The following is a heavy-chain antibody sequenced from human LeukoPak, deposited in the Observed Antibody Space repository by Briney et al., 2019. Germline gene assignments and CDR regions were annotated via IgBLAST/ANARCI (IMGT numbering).Heavy chain of an antibody. CDR3: ARIKEANNYYMDV. CDR2: IDHRGNT. J-gene: IGHJ6*03. V-gene: IGHV4-38-2*02. CDR1: GYSICSDHY. Sequence: SETLSLTCSVSGYSICSDHYWGWIRRSPGKGLEWIGSIDHRGNTYYRPSLKSRVTISLATSKNQFSRKLTSGNAADTAVYYWARIKEANNYYMDVWGKGATVTVSS.